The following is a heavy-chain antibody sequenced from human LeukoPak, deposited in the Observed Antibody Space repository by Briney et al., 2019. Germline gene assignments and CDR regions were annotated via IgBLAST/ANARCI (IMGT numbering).Heavy chain of an antibody. CDR3: ARDNRNFGIDS. J-gene: IGHJ4*02. D-gene: IGHD3-10*01. CDR1: GYTFSRHG. CDR2: ISDDGRKR. V-gene: IGHV3-30*03. Sequence: GGSLRLSCGGSGYTFSRHGIHWVRQAPGKGLEWVAVISDDGRKRYYRDSVRGRFTTSRDNSKNTVSLQIDSLRTGDTAIYYCARDNRNFGIDSWGQGTLVIVAS.